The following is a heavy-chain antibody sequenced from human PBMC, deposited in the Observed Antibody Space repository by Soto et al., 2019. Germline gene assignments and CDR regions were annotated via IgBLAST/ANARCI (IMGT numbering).Heavy chain of an antibody. CDR1: GGTFSSYA. CDR2: IIPIFGTA. CDR3: ARVSLYEYQLQYFQH. J-gene: IGHJ1*01. Sequence: ASVKVSCKASGGTFSSYAISWVRQAPGQGLEWMGGIIPIFGTANYAQKFQGRVTITADESTSTAYMELSSLRAEDTAVYFCARVSLYEYQLQYFQHWGQGTLVTVAS. V-gene: IGHV1-69*13. D-gene: IGHD2-2*01.